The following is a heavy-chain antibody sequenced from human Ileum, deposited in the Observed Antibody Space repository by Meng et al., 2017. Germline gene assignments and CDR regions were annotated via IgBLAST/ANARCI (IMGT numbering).Heavy chain of an antibody. J-gene: IGHJ4*02. CDR3: AKATYLGSGYYFDY. CDR2: IYSSGRT. D-gene: IGHD3-10*01. CDR1: GDSINRGDHY. Sequence: QLQLQESRPGLVKPSQTLSLTCALSGDSINRGDHYWTWIRQPPGKGPEWMGYIYSSGRTYYTPSLKGRLTISADTSQSTFSLKLNSVTATDTAVYFCAKATYLGSGYYFDYWGQGALVTVSS. V-gene: IGHV4-30-4*01.